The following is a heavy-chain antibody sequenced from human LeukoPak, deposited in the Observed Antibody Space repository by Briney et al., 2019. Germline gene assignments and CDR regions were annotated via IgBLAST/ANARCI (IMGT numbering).Heavy chain of an antibody. CDR1: GFTFSSYW. D-gene: IGHD6-19*01. Sequence: GGSLRLFCAASGFTFSSYWMHWVRQAPGKGLVWVSRINSDGSSTSYADSVKGRFTISRDNAKNTLYLQMNSLRAEDTAVYYCARDRKYSSGWYYYYYGMDVWGQGTTVTVSS. J-gene: IGHJ6*02. CDR2: INSDGSST. V-gene: IGHV3-74*01. CDR3: ARDRKYSSGWYYYYYGMDV.